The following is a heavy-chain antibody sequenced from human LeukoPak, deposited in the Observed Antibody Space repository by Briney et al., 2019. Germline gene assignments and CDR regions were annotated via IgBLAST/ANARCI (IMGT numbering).Heavy chain of an antibody. J-gene: IGHJ4*02. CDR3: ARINWNYFDY. V-gene: IGHV4-59*01. CDR1: GGSISNYY. Sequence: ASETLSLTCSVSGGSISNYYWSWIRQPPGKGLEWIGYIYYNGNTNYNPSLKSRVTISVDTSKNQFSLKLSSVTAADTAIYYCARINWNYFDYWGQGILVTVSS. D-gene: IGHD1-1*01. CDR2: IYYNGNT.